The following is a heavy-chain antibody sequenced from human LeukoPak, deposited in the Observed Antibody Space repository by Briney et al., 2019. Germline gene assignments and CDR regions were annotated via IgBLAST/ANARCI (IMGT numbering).Heavy chain of an antibody. Sequence: SQTLSLTCTVSGGSISSGGYYWSWIRQHPGKGLEWIGYIYYSGSTNYNPSLKSRVTISVDTSKNQFSLKLSSVTAADTAVYYCARDRAYYYGSDESDAFDIWGQGTMVTVSS. V-gene: IGHV4-31*03. CDR2: IYYSGST. CDR3: ARDRAYYYGSDESDAFDI. J-gene: IGHJ3*02. CDR1: GGSISSGGYY. D-gene: IGHD3-10*01.